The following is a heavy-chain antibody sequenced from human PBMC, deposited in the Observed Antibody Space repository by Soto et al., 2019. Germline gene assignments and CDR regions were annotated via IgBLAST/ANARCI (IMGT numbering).Heavy chain of an antibody. CDR3: VPVVIFGPSKGAFDI. Sequence: LRLSCAASGFTFSSYGMHWVRQAPGKGLEWVAVISYDGSNKYYADSVKGRFTISRDNSKNTLYLQMNSLRAEDTAVYYCVPVVIFGPSKGAFDIWGQGTMVTVSS. CDR2: ISYDGSNK. D-gene: IGHD3-3*01. CDR1: GFTFSSYG. J-gene: IGHJ3*02. V-gene: IGHV3-30*03.